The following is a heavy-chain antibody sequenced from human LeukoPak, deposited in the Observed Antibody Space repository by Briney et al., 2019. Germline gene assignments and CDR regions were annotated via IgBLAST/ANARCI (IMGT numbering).Heavy chain of an antibody. V-gene: IGHV3-7*01. CDR3: ARDPYSGTYGDYYYYYMDL. J-gene: IGHJ6*03. D-gene: IGHD1-26*01. Sequence: GGSLRLSCAVSGFTFSNYWMSWVRQAPGKGLEWVANIKQDGSEKYYVDSVKGRFTISRDNAKNSLYLQMNSLRAEDTAVYYCARDPYSGTYGDYYYYYMDLWGQGTTVTISS. CDR2: IKQDGSEK. CDR1: GFTFSNYW.